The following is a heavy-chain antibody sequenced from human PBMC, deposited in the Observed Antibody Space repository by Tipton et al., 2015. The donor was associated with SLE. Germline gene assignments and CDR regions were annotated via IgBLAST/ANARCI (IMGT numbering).Heavy chain of an antibody. D-gene: IGHD3-10*01. CDR2: ISAYNGNT. Sequence: QLVQSGAEVKKPGASVRVSCKASGYTFTSYGISWARQAPGQGLEWMGWISAYNGNTNYAQKLQCIVTMTTDTSTSTAYMELRSLISDDTAVYYGASCYYGSGSYYKGVYYYYCMDVWGQVTTVTVSS. J-gene: IGHJ6*02. V-gene: IGHV1-18*01. CDR3: ASCYYGSGSYYKGVYYYYCMDV. CDR1: GYTFTSYG.